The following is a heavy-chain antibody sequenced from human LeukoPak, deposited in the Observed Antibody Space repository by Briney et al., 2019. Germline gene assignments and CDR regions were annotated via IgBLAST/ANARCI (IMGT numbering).Heavy chain of an antibody. CDR1: GYTFTNNF. D-gene: IGHD3-10*01. CDR2: INPSGGST. Sequence: ASVKVSCKAFGYTFTNNFMHWVRQAPGQGLEWMGIINPSGGSTSYAQKFQGRVTMTRDMSTSTVYMELSSLRSEDTAVYYCARDLNYYGSGSYQDYWGQGTLVTVSS. J-gene: IGHJ4*02. V-gene: IGHV1-46*01. CDR3: ARDLNYYGSGSYQDY.